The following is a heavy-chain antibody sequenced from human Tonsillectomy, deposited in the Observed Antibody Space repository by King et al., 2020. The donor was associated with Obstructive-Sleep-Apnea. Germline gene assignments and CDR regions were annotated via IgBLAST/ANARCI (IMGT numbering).Heavy chain of an antibody. D-gene: IGHD3-3*01. CDR3: TREKDPYDFWRGPSDN. Sequence: VQLVESGGGLVQPGQSLRLSCRGFGFRFGDYAMSWFRLAPGKGLEWIGVLRSKGYDGTTEYGASGKGRFSMSGDDSEIIAYLQMNSLKTEDTAVYYCTREKDPYDFWRGPSDNWGQGTLVTVSS. J-gene: IGHJ4*02. CDR2: LRSKGYDGTT. CDR1: GFRFGDYA. V-gene: IGHV3-49*03.